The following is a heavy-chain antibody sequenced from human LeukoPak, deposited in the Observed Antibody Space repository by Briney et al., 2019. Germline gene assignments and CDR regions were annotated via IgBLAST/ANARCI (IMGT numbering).Heavy chain of an antibody. CDR1: GFTFSNYY. CDR2: ISGSGGDI. Sequence: PGGSLRLSCAASGFTFSNYYMSWIRQTPGKGLEGLSYISGSGGDIHYADSVKGRFTISRDNAKNSLYLQMNSLRAEDTAMYYCARDIRAVGITLYFDYWGQGILVTVTS. D-gene: IGHD3-22*01. V-gene: IGHV3-11*01. J-gene: IGHJ4*02. CDR3: ARDIRAVGITLYFDY.